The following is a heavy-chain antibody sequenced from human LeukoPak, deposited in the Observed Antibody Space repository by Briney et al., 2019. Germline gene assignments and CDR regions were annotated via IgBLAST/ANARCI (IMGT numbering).Heavy chain of an antibody. CDR2: IYWDDDK. CDR3: AHFDSSGWYVDYFDY. V-gene: IGHV2-5*08. CDR1: GFTLSTYW. J-gene: IGHJ4*02. D-gene: IGHD6-19*01. Sequence: LRLSCAVSGFTLSTYWMTWVRQPPGKALEWLALIYWDDDKRYSPSLKSRLTITKDTSKNQVVLTMTNMDPVDTATYYCAHFDSSGWYVDYFDYWGQGTLVTVSS.